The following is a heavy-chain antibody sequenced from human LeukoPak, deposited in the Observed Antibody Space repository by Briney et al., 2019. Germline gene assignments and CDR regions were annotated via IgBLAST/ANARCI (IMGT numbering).Heavy chain of an antibody. Sequence: GGSLRLSCAASGFTFSSCAMSWVRQAPGKGLEWVSAISGSGGSTYYADSVKGRFTISRDNSKNTLYLQMNSLRAEDTAVYYCAKDQTGTNGAYFDYWGQGTLVTVSS. CDR3: AKDQTGTNGAYFDY. CDR1: GFTFSSCA. D-gene: IGHD1-1*01. J-gene: IGHJ4*02. V-gene: IGHV3-23*01. CDR2: ISGSGGST.